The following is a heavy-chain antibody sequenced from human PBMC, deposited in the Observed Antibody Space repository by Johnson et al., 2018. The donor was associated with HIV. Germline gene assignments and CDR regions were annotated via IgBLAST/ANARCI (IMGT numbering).Heavy chain of an antibody. V-gene: IGHV3-30-3*01. CDR2: ISYAGANK. CDR3: AREEGTDILTRGDAFDI. CDR1: GFTFSRHA. J-gene: IGHJ3*02. Sequence: QVQLVESGGGVVQPGRSLRLSCAASGFTFSRHAVHWVRRAPGRGLEWVALISYAGANKYYAESVKGRFTISRDNSKNTLYLQMNSLRAEDTAVYYCAREEGTDILTRGDAFDIWGQGTMVTVSS. D-gene: IGHD3-9*01.